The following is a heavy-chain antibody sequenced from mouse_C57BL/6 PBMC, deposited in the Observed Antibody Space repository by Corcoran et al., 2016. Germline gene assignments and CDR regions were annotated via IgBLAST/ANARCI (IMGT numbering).Heavy chain of an antibody. CDR3: ARDPDYYGSSYGFDY. V-gene: IGHV3-6*01. CDR2: ISYDGSN. J-gene: IGHJ2*01. Sequence: DVQLQESGPGLVKPSQSLSLTCSVTGYSITSGYYWNWIRQFPGNKLEWMGYISYDGSNNYNPSLKNRISITRDTYKNQFFLKLNSVTTEDTATYYGARDPDYYGSSYGFDYWGQGTTLTVSS. CDR1: GYSITSGYY. D-gene: IGHD1-1*01.